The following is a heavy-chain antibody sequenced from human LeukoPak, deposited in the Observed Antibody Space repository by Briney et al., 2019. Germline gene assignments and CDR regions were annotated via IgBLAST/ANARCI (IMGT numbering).Heavy chain of an antibody. D-gene: IGHD1-26*01. Sequence: SETPSLTCAVYGGSFSGYYWSWIRQPPGKGLEWIGEINHSGSTNYNPSLKSRVTISVDTSKNQFSLKLSSVTAADTAVYYCARLEWELLLNYFDYWGQGTLVTVSS. J-gene: IGHJ4*02. CDR2: INHSGST. CDR1: GGSFSGYY. V-gene: IGHV4-34*01. CDR3: ARLEWELLLNYFDY.